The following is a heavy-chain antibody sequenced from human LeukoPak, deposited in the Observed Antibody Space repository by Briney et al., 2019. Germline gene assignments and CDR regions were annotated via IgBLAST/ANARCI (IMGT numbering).Heavy chain of an antibody. D-gene: IGHD3-10*01. CDR1: GGSISSYY. V-gene: IGHV4-59*08. CDR2: IYYSGST. Sequence: SETLSLTCTVSGGSISSYYWSWIRQPPGKGLEWIGYIYYSGSTNYNPSLKSRVTISVDTSKDQFSLKLSSVTAADTAVYYCARWAMYYYGSGSYLSGWFDPWGQGTLVTVSS. J-gene: IGHJ5*02. CDR3: ARWAMYYYGSGSYLSGWFDP.